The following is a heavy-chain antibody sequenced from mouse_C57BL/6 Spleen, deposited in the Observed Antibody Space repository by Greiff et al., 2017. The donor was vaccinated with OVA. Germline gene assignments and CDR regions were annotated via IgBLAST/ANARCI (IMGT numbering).Heavy chain of an antibody. D-gene: IGHD2-5*01. Sequence: QVQLQQPGTELVKPGASVKLSCKASGYTFTSYWMHWVKQRPGQGLEWIGNINPSNGGTNYNEKFKSKATLTVDKSSSTAYMQLSSRTSEDSAVYDGARSHYSNYYYYAMDYWGQGTSVTVSS. V-gene: IGHV1-53*01. CDR3: ARSHYSNYYYYAMDY. CDR1: GYTFTSYW. J-gene: IGHJ4*01. CDR2: INPSNGGT.